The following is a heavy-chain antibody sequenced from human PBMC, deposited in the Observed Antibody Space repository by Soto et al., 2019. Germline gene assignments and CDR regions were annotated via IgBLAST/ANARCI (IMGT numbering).Heavy chain of an antibody. V-gene: IGHV4-30-4*01. CDR3: ARQHYYPTNFDY. Sequence: SETLSLTCTVSGGSISSGNYYWSWIRQPPGKGLEWIGFISYSGTTHYSASLRSRVSISVDTSKNQFSLDLSSVTAADTAVYYCARQHYYPTNFDYWGQGTLVTVSS. CDR1: GGSISSGNYY. J-gene: IGHJ4*02. D-gene: IGHD3-22*01. CDR2: ISYSGTT.